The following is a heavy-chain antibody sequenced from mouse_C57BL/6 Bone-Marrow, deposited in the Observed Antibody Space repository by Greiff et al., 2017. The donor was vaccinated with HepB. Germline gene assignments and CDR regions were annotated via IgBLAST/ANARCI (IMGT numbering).Heavy chain of an antibody. CDR1: GFTFSSYA. J-gene: IGHJ3*01. V-gene: IGHV5-9-1*02. Sequence: EVMLVESGEGLVKPGGSLKLSCAASGFTFSSYAMSWVRQTPEKRLEWVAYISSGGDYIYYADTVNGRFTISRDNARNTLYLQMSSLKSEDTAMYYCTRAYYSNQGAYWGQGTLVTVSA. D-gene: IGHD2-5*01. CDR3: TRAYYSNQGAY. CDR2: ISSGGDYI.